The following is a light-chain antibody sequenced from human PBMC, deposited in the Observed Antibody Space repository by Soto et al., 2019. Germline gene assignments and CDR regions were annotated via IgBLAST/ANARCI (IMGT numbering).Light chain of an antibody. CDR3: QQFDNLPFT. J-gene: IGKJ5*01. CDR1: QDINNY. CDR2: DSS. V-gene: IGKV1-33*01. Sequence: DIQMTQSPSSLSASVGDRVTIICQASQDINNYLNWYQQKPGKAPNLLIYDSSNLEIGVPSRFSGSGYGTRFSFTISSLQAEDIATYYCQQFDNLPFTFGQGTRLEIK.